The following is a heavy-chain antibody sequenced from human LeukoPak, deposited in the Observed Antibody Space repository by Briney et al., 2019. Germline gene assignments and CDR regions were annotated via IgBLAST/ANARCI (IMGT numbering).Heavy chain of an antibody. D-gene: IGHD3-10*01. J-gene: IGHJ6*03. Sequence: SETLSLTCTVSGYSISSGYYWGWIRQPPGKGLEWIGSIYHSGSTNYNPSLKSRVTISVDTSKNQFSLKLSPVTAADTAVYYCARQIREYYYGSGSYRPQNYYYMDVWGKGTTVTISS. V-gene: IGHV4-38-2*02. CDR3: ARQIREYYYGSGSYRPQNYYYMDV. CDR2: IYHSGST. CDR1: GYSISSGYY.